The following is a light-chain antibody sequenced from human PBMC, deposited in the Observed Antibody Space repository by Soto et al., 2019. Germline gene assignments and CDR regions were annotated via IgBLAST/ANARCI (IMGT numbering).Light chain of an antibody. J-gene: IGKJ3*01. CDR2: DAS. CDR1: QSLNNY. V-gene: IGKV3-11*01. Sequence: EIVLTQSRATLYLSPGARASLSCRASQSLNNYLAWYQQKPGQAPRLLIYDASNRATGIPARFSGSGSGTDFPLTISSLEPEDFAVYYCEQRYNWPRFSFGPGTKLDIK. CDR3: EQRYNWPRFS.